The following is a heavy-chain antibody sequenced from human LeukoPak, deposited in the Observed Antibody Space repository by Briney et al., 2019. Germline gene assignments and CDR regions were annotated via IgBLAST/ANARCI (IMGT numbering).Heavy chain of an antibody. V-gene: IGHV4-34*01. CDR3: AREGAAGPQYYFDY. CDR1: GGSFSGYY. CDR2: INHSGST. D-gene: IGHD6-25*01. Sequence: PPETLSLTCAVYGGSFSGYYWSWIRQPPGKGLEWIGEINHSGSTNYNPSLKSRVTISVDTSKNQFSLKLSSVTAADTAVYYCAREGAAGPQYYFDYWGQGTLVTVSS. J-gene: IGHJ4*02.